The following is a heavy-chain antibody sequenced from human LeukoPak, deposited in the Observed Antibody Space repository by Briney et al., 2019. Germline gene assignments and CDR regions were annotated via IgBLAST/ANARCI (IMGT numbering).Heavy chain of an antibody. D-gene: IGHD3-22*01. V-gene: IGHV3-23*01. CDR3: AKMAIIVVVITAEDY. CDR2: ISGSGGGT. CDR1: GFTFSSYA. J-gene: IGHJ4*02. Sequence: PGGSLRLSCAASGFTFSSYAMSWVRQAPGKGLEWVSAISGSGGGTSYADSVKGRFTISRDNSKNTLYLQMNSPRAEDTAVYYCAKMAIIVVVITAEDYCGQGTLVTVSS.